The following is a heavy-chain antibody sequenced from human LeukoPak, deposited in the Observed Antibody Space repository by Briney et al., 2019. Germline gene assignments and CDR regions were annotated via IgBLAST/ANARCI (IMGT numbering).Heavy chain of an antibody. D-gene: IGHD3-9*01. CDR2: IYYSGST. Sequence: SETLSLTCTVSGGSISSGGYYWSWIRQPPGKGLEWIGYIYYSGSTNYNPSLKSRVTISVDTSKNQFSLKLSSVTAADTAVYYCATNLPRLGGPAFDIWGQGTMVTVSS. V-gene: IGHV4-61*08. J-gene: IGHJ3*02. CDR3: ATNLPRLGGPAFDI. CDR1: GGSISSGGYY.